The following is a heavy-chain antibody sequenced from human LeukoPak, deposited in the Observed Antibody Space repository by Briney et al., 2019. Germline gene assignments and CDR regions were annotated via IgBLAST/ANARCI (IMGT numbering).Heavy chain of an antibody. CDR1: GFTFSSYG. D-gene: IGHD3-10*01. CDR3: AKDGALLWFGELYHFDY. CDR2: IRYDGSNK. J-gene: IGHJ4*02. Sequence: GGSLRLSCAASGFTFSSYGMHWVRQAPGKGPEWVAFIRYDGSNKYYADSVKGRFTISRDNSKNTLYLQMNSLRAEDTAVYYCAKDGALLWFGELYHFDYWGQGTLVTVSS. V-gene: IGHV3-30*02.